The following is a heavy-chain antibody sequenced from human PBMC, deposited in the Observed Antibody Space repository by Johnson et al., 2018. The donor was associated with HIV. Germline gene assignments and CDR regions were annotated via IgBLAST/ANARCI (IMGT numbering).Heavy chain of an antibody. Sequence: VQLVESGGGLVQPGRSLRLSCAASGFTFSSYDMHWVRQATGKGLEWVSAIGTAGDTYYPGSVKGRFTISRDNAKNSLYLQMNSLRAEDTAVYYCAKANRAMTKGGFGAFDIWGQGTMVTVSS. CDR3: AKANRAMTKGGFGAFDI. V-gene: IGHV3-13*01. J-gene: IGHJ3*02. CDR2: IGTAGDT. CDR1: GFTFSSYD. D-gene: IGHD1-14*01.